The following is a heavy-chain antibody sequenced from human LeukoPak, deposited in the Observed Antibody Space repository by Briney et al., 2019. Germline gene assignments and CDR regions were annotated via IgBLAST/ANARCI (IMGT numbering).Heavy chain of an antibody. J-gene: IGHJ6*02. CDR3: ATGPLRERVGATYYYYYGMDV. CDR1: GYTFTSYG. V-gene: IGHV1-18*01. Sequence: GASVKVSCKASGYTFTSYGISWVRQAPGQGLEWMGWISAYNGNTNYAQKLQGRVTMTTDTSTSTAYMELRSLRSDDTAVYYCATGPLRERVGATYYYYYGMDVWGQGTTVTVSS. D-gene: IGHD1-26*01. CDR2: ISAYNGNT.